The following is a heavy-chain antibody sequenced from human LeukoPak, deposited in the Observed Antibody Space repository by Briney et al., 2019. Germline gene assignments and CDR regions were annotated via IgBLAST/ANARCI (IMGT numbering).Heavy chain of an antibody. CDR1: GASISSYY. CDR3: ARRKDSSGYFGRMGWFDP. Sequence: PSETLSLTCTVSGASISSYYWNWIRQPAGKGLEWIGRIYTSGSTNYNPSLKSRVTMSVDTSKNQFSLKLSSVTAADTAVYYCARRKDSSGYFGRMGWFDPWGQGILVTVSS. V-gene: IGHV4-4*07. J-gene: IGHJ5*02. D-gene: IGHD3-22*01. CDR2: IYTSGST.